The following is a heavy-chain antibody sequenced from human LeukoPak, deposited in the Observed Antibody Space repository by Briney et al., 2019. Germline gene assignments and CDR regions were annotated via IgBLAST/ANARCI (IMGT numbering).Heavy chain of an antibody. CDR3: ATRPPSGFPPYGMDV. V-gene: IGHV1-24*01. J-gene: IGHJ6*04. CDR2: FDPEDGET. Sequence: ASVKVSCKVSGYTLTELSMHWLRQAPGKGLEWMGGFDPEDGETIYAQKFQGRVTMTEDTSTDTAYMELSSLRSEDTAVYYCATRPPSGFPPYGMDVWGKGTTVTVSS. D-gene: IGHD5-12*01. CDR1: GYTLTELS.